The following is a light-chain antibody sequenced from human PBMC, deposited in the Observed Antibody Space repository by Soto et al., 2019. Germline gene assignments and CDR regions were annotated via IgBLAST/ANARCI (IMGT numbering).Light chain of an antibody. J-gene: IGKJ2*01. CDR1: QDISNY. CDR2: AAS. CDR3: QKYNSAPKT. V-gene: IGKV1-27*01. Sequence: IQMTQSPSSLSASVGDRVTITCRASQDISNYLAWYQQKPGEVPKLLIYAASTLQKGVQSRFSGGGSGTLFTLTISSLQPDDVATYYCQKYNSAPKTFGRGTRLEIK.